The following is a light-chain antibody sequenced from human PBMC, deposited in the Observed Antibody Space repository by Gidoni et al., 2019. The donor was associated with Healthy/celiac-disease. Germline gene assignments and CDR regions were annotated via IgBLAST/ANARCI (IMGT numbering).Light chain of an antibody. Sequence: IVLTQSPDTLSLSPGERATLSCRASQSVSSSYLAWYQQNPGQAPRLLIYGASSRATGIPDRFSGSGSGTDFTLTISRLEPEDFAVYYCQQYGSSPPWTFGQXTKVEIK. J-gene: IGKJ1*01. CDR3: QQYGSSPPWT. V-gene: IGKV3-20*01. CDR1: QSVSSSY. CDR2: GAS.